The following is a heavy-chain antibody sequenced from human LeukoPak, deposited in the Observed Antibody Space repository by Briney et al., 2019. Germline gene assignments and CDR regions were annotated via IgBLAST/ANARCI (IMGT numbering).Heavy chain of an antibody. D-gene: IGHD6-19*01. J-gene: IGHJ3*02. CDR2: ISYDGSNK. Sequence: GGSLRLSCAASGFTFSSYAMHWVRQAPGKGLEWVAVISYDGSNKYYADSVKGRFTISRDNSKNTLYLQMNSLRAEDTAVHYCARSGSGLGASDIWGQGTMVTVSS. V-gene: IGHV3-30*04. CDR1: GFTFSSYA. CDR3: ARSGSGLGASDI.